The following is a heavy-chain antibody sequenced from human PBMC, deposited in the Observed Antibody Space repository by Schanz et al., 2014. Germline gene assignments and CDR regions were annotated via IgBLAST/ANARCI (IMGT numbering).Heavy chain of an antibody. CDR1: GFTFSSYA. V-gene: IGHV3-13*01. D-gene: IGHD1-1*01. Sequence: EVQLVESGGGLVQPGGSLRLSCAASGFTFSSYAMSWVRQAPGKGLEWVSTIGYLGDTYYPDSVKGRFTVSRDSGQNSLYLQMNSLRAGDTAVYYCARGTDWNLHYWSQGALVTVSS. CDR2: IGYLGDT. J-gene: IGHJ4*02. CDR3: ARGTDWNLHY.